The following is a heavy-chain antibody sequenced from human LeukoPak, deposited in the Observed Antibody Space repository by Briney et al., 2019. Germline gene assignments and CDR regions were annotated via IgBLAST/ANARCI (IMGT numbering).Heavy chain of an antibody. V-gene: IGHV1-2*02. Sequence: GASVKVSCKASGYIFTRYYMYWVRQAPGQRLECRGWINPNSGDTNYAAKFQGRVTMTRDTSISTAYMELSRLRSDDTAVYYCARDRDGSRSLFDPWGQGTLVTVSS. D-gene: IGHD2-2*01. CDR1: GYIFTRYY. CDR2: INPNSGDT. CDR3: ARDRDGSRSLFDP. J-gene: IGHJ5*02.